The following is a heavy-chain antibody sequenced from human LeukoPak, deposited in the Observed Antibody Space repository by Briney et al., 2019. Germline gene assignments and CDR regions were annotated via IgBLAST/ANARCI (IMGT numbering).Heavy chain of an antibody. CDR3: AKGSRLDCYDY. D-gene: IGHD1-1*01. CDR1: GFTFSRYA. J-gene: IGHJ4*02. CDR2: ISGSGDTT. V-gene: IGHV3-23*01. Sequence: GGSLRLSCAASGFTFSRYAVSWVRQAPGKGLEWVSTISGSGDTTYFADSVKGRFIISRDNSKNTVYLQVTSLRVGDTATYFCAKGSRLDCYDYWGQGTLVTVSS.